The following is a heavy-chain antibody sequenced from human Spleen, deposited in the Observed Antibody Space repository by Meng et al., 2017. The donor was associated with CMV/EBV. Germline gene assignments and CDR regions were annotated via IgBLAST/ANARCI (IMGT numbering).Heavy chain of an antibody. CDR3: ARQGGYLGAIDY. Sequence: SETLSLTCTVSGYSISSGYYWGWIRQPPGKGLEWIGSIYHSGSTYYNSSLKSRVTISEDTSKNQFSLKLSSVTAADTAVYYCARQGGYLGAIDYWGQGTLVTVSS. J-gene: IGHJ4*02. V-gene: IGHV4-38-2*02. D-gene: IGHD5-18*01. CDR2: IYHSGST. CDR1: GYSISSGYY.